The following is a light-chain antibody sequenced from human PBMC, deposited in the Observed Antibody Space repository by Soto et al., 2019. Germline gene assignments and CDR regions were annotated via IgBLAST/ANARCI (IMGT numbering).Light chain of an antibody. CDR3: QQSQNSPRT. J-gene: IGKJ1*01. CDR1: QSVGGNS. CDR2: DTS. V-gene: IGKV3-20*01. Sequence: ETVVTQSPGTLSLSPGERATVSCRASQSVGGNSLAWYQQRPGQAPRLLIYDTSKRATGIPDRFSGSGSGTDFTLTISRLEPADFAVYYCQQSQNSPRTFGQGNKVEI.